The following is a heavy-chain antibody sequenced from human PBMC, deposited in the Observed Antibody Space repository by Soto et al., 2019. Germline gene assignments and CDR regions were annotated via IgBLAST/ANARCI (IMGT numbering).Heavy chain of an antibody. CDR2: INHSGST. CDR1: AGSFSGYY. Sequence: SETLSLTCAVYAGSFSGYYWRWIRQPPGKGLEWIGEINHSGSTNYNPSLKSRVTISVDTSKNQFSLKLSSVTAADTAVYYCARDHFTMVRGVRYYYYYYGMDVWGQGTTVT. CDR3: ARDHFTMVRGVRYYYYYYGMDV. J-gene: IGHJ6*02. V-gene: IGHV4-34*01. D-gene: IGHD3-10*01.